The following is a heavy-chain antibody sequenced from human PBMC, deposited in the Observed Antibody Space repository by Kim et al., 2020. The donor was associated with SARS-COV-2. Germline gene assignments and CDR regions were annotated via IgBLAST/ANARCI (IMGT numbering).Heavy chain of an antibody. Sequence: SETLSLTCAVYGGSFSGYYWSWIRQPPGKGLEWIGEINHSGSTNYNPSLKSRVTISVDTSKNQFSLKLSSVTAADTAVYYCARGLGGTYYYDSSGYYNYWGQGTLVTVSS. CDR3: ARGLGGTYYYDSSGYYNY. CDR2: INHSGST. V-gene: IGHV4-34*01. D-gene: IGHD3-22*01. J-gene: IGHJ4*02. CDR1: GGSFSGYY.